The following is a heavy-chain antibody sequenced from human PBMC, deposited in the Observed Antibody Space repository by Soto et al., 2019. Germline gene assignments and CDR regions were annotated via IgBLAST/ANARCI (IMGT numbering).Heavy chain of an antibody. CDR1: GGSISSGGYY. J-gene: IGHJ3*02. CDR3: ARFTKTGTGRAFDI. D-gene: IGHD1-1*01. V-gene: IGHV4-31*03. Sequence: PSETLSLTCTVSGGSISSGGYYWSWIRQHPGKGLEWIGYIYYSGSTYYNPSLKSRVTISVDTSKNQFSLKLSSVTAADTAVYYCARFTKTGTGRAFDIWGQGTMVTV. CDR2: IYYSGST.